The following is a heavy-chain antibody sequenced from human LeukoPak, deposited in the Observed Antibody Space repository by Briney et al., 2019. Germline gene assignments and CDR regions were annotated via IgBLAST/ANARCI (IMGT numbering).Heavy chain of an antibody. D-gene: IGHD4-11*01. V-gene: IGHV4-30-4*01. Sequence: SQTLSLTCIVSGGSISSGDYYWSWIRQPPGKGLEWIGYIYYSGSTYYNPSLKSRVTISLDTSKNQISLKLSSVTAADTAVYYCARDKWYSYSTTATLVFDFWGQGTLVTVSS. CDR2: IYYSGST. J-gene: IGHJ4*02. CDR1: GGSISSGDYY. CDR3: ARDKWYSYSTTATLVFDF.